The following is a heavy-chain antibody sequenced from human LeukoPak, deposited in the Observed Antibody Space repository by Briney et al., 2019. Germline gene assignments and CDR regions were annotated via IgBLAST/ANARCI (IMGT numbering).Heavy chain of an antibody. V-gene: IGHV4-34*01. CDR3: ASPTRSIAVAGTGAFDI. Sequence: SETLSLTCTVSGGSVTNDNYFWSWIRQPPGKGLEWIGEINHSGSTNYNPSLKSRVTISVDTSKNQFSLKLSSVTAADTAVYYCASPTRSIAVAGTGAFDIWGQGTMVTVSS. CDR2: INHSGST. CDR1: GGSVTNDNYF. D-gene: IGHD6-19*01. J-gene: IGHJ3*02.